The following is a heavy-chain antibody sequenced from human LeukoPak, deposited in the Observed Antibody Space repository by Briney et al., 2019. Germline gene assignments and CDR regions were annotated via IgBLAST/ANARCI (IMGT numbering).Heavy chain of an antibody. V-gene: IGHV4-34*01. Sequence: SETLSLACAVYGGSFSGYYWSWIRQPPGKGLEWIGEINHSGSTNYNPSLKSRVTISVDTSKNQFSLKLSSVTAADTAVYYCARVRRGWRAYYFDYWGQGTLVTVSP. CDR1: GGSFSGYY. CDR2: INHSGST. J-gene: IGHJ4*02. D-gene: IGHD2-15*01. CDR3: ARVRRGWRAYYFDY.